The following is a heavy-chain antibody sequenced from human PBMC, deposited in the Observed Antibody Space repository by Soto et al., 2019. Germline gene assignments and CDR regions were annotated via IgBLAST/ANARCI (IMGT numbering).Heavy chain of an antibody. D-gene: IGHD3-22*01. CDR1: GFTFSTYA. CDR2: IDYHGITT. CDR3: ANWGITMMEASY. V-gene: IGHV3-23*01. Sequence: EVQLLESGGGLVQPGGSLRLSCAASGFTFSTYAMSWVRQAPGKGLEWVSTIDYHGITTYYADSVKGRFTISRDNPRNTLYLQMNSLRAEDTAVYYCANWGITMMEASYGGQGTLVTVSS. J-gene: IGHJ4*02.